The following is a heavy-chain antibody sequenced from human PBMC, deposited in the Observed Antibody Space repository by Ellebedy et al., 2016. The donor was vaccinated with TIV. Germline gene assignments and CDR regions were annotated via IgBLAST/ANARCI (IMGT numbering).Heavy chain of an antibody. J-gene: IGHJ4*02. CDR1: GGIFSGTS. Sequence: GGSLRLXXAASGGIFSGTSMNWVRQAPGKGLEWVANINQDGSEKHYVDSVKGRFTISRDNAKNSVYLQMSSLRTEDTAVYYCANTVGSTPGGDYWGQGTLVTVSS. CDR2: INQDGSEK. CDR3: ANTVGSTPGGDY. V-gene: IGHV3-7*01. D-gene: IGHD1-26*01.